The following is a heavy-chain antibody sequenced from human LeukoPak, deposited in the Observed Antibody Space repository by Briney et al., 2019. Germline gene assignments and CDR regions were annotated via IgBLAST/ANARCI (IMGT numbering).Heavy chain of an antibody. CDR1: GITLSNYA. J-gene: IGHJ4*02. D-gene: IGHD3-22*01. V-gene: IGHV3-23*01. Sequence: PGGSLRLSCAVSGITLSNYAMTWVRQAPGKGLEWVAGISGSGGGTNYADSVKGRFTISRDNSKNTLYLQMNNLRVDDTAAYAKRGVVIRVILVGFHKEAYYFDSWGQGALVTVSS. CDR3: RGVVIRVILVGFHKEAYYFDS. CDR2: ISGSGGGT.